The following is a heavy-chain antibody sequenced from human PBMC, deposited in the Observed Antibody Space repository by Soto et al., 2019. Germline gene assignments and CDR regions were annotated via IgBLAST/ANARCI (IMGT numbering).Heavy chain of an antibody. D-gene: IGHD3-10*01. Sequence: QVHLVESGGGVVQPGTSLRLSCKPSGFTFSNYGFHWVRQAPGRGLEWVALIWYDGSKKSYADSVKGRFTISRDRNTLFLQKDRLSGEDTAVCYCARDPAAVTYYFGYWGQGTLVTVSS. CDR1: GFTFSNYG. J-gene: IGHJ4*02. CDR3: ARDPAAVTYYFGY. V-gene: IGHV3-33*01. CDR2: IWYDGSKK.